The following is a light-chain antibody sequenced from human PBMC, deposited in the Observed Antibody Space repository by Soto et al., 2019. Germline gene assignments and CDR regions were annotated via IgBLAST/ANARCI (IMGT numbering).Light chain of an antibody. CDR2: DVS. J-gene: IGLJ1*01. V-gene: IGLV2-14*01. CDR3: SSYTSRSTLV. CDR1: SSDVGGYNY. Sequence: QSALTQPASVSGSPGQSINISGTGTSSDVGGYNYVSGYQQHPGKAPKLMIYDVSNRPSRVSNRFSGSKSGNTASLTISGLQAEDEADYYCSSYTSRSTLVFGTGTKVTVL.